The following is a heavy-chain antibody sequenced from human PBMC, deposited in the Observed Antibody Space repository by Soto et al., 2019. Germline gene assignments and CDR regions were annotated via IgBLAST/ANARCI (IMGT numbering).Heavy chain of an antibody. Sequence: PGESLKISCKGSGYSFTSYWIGWVRQMPGKGLEWMGIIYPGDSDTRYSPSFQGQVTISADKSISTAYLQWSSLKASDTAMYCCARLTHSSSYTHDAFDIWGQGTMVTVSS. CDR2: IYPGDSDT. J-gene: IGHJ3*02. CDR3: ARLTHSSSYTHDAFDI. V-gene: IGHV5-51*01. D-gene: IGHD6-13*01. CDR1: GYSFTSYW.